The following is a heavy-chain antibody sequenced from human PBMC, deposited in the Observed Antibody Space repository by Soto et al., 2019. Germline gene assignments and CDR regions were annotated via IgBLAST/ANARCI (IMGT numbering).Heavy chain of an antibody. CDR2: ISYDGSNK. J-gene: IGHJ6*02. CDR3: ARGPNYYDSSGYYWGLAMDV. V-gene: IGHV3-30-3*01. Sequence: GGSLRLSCAASGFTFSSYAMHWVRQAPGKGLEWVAVISYDGSNKYYADSVKGRFTISRDNYKNTLYLQMNSLRAEDTAVYYCARGPNYYDSSGYYWGLAMDVWGQGTTVTVSS. CDR1: GFTFSSYA. D-gene: IGHD3-22*01.